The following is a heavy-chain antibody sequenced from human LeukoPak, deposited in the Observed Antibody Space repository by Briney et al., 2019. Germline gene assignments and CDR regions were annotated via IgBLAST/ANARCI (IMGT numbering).Heavy chain of an antibody. CDR1: GFTFSSYS. V-gene: IGHV3-48*02. J-gene: IGHJ4*02. CDR3: ASAVYGGNDY. CDR2: ISSSSSTI. Sequence: GGSLRLSCAASGFTFSSYSMNWVRQAPGKGLEWVSYISSSSSTIYYADSVKGRFTISRDNAKNSLYRQMNSLRDEDTAVYYCASAVYGGNDYWGQGTLVTVSS. D-gene: IGHD4-23*01.